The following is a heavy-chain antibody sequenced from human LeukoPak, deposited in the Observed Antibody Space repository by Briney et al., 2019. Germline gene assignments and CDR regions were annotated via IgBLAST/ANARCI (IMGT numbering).Heavy chain of an antibody. J-gene: IGHJ5*02. Sequence: SETLSLTCAVSGGSFSGYYWTWIRQPPGKGLEWIGEINHSGRTNYNPSLKSRVIISVDTSKNQFSLKLNSVTAADTAVYYCARPLGYCSDSRCPQSWFDPWGQGALVTVSS. V-gene: IGHV4-34*01. CDR2: INHSGRT. CDR1: GGSFSGYY. CDR3: ARPLGYCSDSRCPQSWFDP. D-gene: IGHD2-15*01.